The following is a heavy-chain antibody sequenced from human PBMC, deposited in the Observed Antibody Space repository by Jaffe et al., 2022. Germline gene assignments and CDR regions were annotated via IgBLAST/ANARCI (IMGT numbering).Heavy chain of an antibody. Sequence: EVQLVESGGGLVQPGGSLRLSCAASGFTFSSYDMHWVRQATGKGLEWVSAIGTAGDTYYPGSVKGRFTISRENAKNSLYLQMNSLRAGDTAVYYCARGRHSSSWKGSPFHYFDYWGQGTLVTVSS. CDR3: ARGRHSSSWKGSPFHYFDY. V-gene: IGHV3-13*01. J-gene: IGHJ4*02. D-gene: IGHD6-13*01. CDR2: IGTAGDT. CDR1: GFTFSSYD.